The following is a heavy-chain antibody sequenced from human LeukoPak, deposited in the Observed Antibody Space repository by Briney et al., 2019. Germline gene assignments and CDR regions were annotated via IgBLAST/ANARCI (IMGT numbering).Heavy chain of an antibody. V-gene: IGHV4-59*11. CDR1: GGPITSHY. Sequence: SETLSLTCTVSGGPITSHYWSWIRQPPGKGLEWIGYVSFSGTTKYSPSLNNRVTISRDTSQNQFFLRLNSVTAADTAVYFCARSRVSGSYLDYHSGMDVWGQGTTVIVSS. J-gene: IGHJ6*02. CDR2: VSFSGTT. D-gene: IGHD1-26*01. CDR3: ARSRVSGSYLDYHSGMDV.